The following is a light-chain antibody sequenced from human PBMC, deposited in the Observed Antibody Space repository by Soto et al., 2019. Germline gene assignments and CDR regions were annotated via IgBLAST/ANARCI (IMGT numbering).Light chain of an antibody. CDR2: DNR. V-gene: IGLV3-21*02. Sequence: SYELTQPPSVSVAPGQTATITCGGDNIGSKSVHWYQQKPGQAPVLIVYDNRDRPSGIPERFSGANSGNTATLTISRVEAGDETDYYCQVWDSRSDHVVFGGGTKLTV. CDR3: QVWDSRSDHVV. J-gene: IGLJ2*01. CDR1: NIGSKS.